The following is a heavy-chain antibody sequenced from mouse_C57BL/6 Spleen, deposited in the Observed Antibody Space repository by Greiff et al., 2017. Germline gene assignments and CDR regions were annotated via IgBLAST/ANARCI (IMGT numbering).Heavy chain of an antibody. V-gene: IGHV5-16*01. CDR3: ARDRRFTFDV. J-gene: IGHJ1*03. CDR1: GFTFSDYY. Sequence: VQLKESEGGLVQPGSSMKLSCTASGFTFSDYYMAWVRQVPEKGLEWVANINYDGSSTYYLDSLKSRFIISRDNAKNILYLQMSSLKSEDTATYYCARDRRFTFDVWGTGTTVTVSS. CDR2: INYDGSST.